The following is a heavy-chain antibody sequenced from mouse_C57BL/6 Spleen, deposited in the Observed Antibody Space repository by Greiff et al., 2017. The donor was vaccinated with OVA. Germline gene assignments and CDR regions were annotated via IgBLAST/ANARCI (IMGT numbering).Heavy chain of an antibody. CDR2: ISSGSSTI. Sequence: DVKLVESGGGLVKPGGSLKLSCAASGFTFSDYGMHWVRQAPEKGLEWVAYISSGSSTIYYADTVKGRFTISRDNAKNTLFLQMTSLRSEDTAMYYCARARSFYFDYRGQGTTLTVSS. CDR1: GFTFSDYG. J-gene: IGHJ2*01. CDR3: ARARSFYFDY. V-gene: IGHV5-17*01.